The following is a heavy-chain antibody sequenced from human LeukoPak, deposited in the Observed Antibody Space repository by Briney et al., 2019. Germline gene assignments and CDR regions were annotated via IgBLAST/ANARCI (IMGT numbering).Heavy chain of an antibody. D-gene: IGHD2-2*02. J-gene: IGHJ4*02. CDR2: ISGSGVTT. V-gene: IGHV3-23*01. CDR1: GFTFSNYA. CDR3: AKDRDIVVVPAAITFDY. Sequence: GGSLRLSCAASGFTFSNYAMSWVRQAPGKGLEWVSAISGSGVTTYYADSVKGRFTISRDNSKNTLYLQMNSLRAEDTAVYYCAKDRDIVVVPAAITFDYWGQGTLVTVSS.